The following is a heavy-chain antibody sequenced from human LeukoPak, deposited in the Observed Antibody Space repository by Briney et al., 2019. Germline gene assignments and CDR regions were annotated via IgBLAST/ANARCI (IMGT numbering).Heavy chain of an antibody. CDR2: IIPILGIA. V-gene: IGHV1-69*04. D-gene: IGHD6-19*01. CDR3: ARPSSGWSDAFDI. Sequence: GASVKVSCKASGGTFSSYAISWVRQAPGQGLEWMGRIIPILGIANYAQKFQGRVTITADKSTSTAYMELSSLRSEDTAVYYCARPSSGWSDAFDIWGQGTMVTVSS. J-gene: IGHJ3*02. CDR1: GGTFSSYA.